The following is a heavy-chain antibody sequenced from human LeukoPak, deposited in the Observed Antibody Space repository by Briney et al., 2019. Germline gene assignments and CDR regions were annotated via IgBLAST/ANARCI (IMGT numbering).Heavy chain of an antibody. D-gene: IGHD2-2*01. CDR3: ARGCRVVPGVHNVGMTSYYNGMDV. J-gene: IGHJ6*02. CDR1: GYTFTSYY. CDR2: INPSGGDT. Sequence: ASVKVSCKPSGYTFTSYYMHWVRQAPGQGLEWMGIINPSGGDTSYAQKFQGRVTTTRDPSSSTVYMEVVSLRPEDTAVYYCARGCRVVPGVHNVGMTSYYNGMDVWGQGTTVTVSS. V-gene: IGHV1-46*01.